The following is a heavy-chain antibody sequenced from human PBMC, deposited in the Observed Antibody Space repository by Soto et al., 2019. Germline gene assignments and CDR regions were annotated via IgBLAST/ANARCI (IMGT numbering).Heavy chain of an antibody. CDR3: ARKAGITMIVVVMGYFDY. CDR2: ISGSGGST. CDR1: GFTFSSYA. D-gene: IGHD3-22*01. J-gene: IGHJ4*02. V-gene: IGHV3-23*01. Sequence: EVQLLESGGGLVQPGGSLRLSCAASGFTFSSYAMSWVRQAPGKGLEWVSAISGSGGSTYYADSVKGRFTISRDNSKNTLYLQMNSLRAEDTAVYYCARKAGITMIVVVMGYFDYWGQGTLVTVSS.